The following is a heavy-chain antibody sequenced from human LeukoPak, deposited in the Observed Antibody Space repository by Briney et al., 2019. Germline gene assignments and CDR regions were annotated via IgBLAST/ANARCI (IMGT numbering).Heavy chain of an antibody. D-gene: IGHD2/OR15-2a*01. CDR2: ISDTGKT. J-gene: IGHJ4*02. V-gene: IGHV4-59*01. CDR1: GASLSSYY. CDR3: ATGYYAPFFT. Sequence: SETLSLTCSVSGASLSSYYWDWLRQPPGKGLEWIGYISDTGKTDSNPSLKSRVSISLDTSKKQFSLRLRSLTSADSAVYYCATGYYAPFFTWGPGILVTVSS.